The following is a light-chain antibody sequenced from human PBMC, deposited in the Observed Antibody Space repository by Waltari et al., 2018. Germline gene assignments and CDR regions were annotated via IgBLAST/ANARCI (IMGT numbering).Light chain of an antibody. CDR1: SGHSSNI. J-gene: IGLJ3*02. V-gene: IGLV4-69*01. Sequence: QLVLTQSPSASASLGASVKLTCTLSSGHSSNIIAWLQQQPEKGPRYLMNVHSDGSHSQGDAISDDFSRSSSGAERYLTISTVQAEDEADYYCQTWGHGTWVFGGGTKLTVL. CDR3: QTWGHGTWV. CDR2: VHSDGSH.